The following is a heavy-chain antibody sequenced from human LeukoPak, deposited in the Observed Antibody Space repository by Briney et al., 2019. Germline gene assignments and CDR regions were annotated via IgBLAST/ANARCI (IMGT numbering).Heavy chain of an antibody. CDR1: GFTFSSYA. Sequence: GGSLRLSCAASGFTFSSYAMSWVRQAPGKGLEWVSVIYSGGSTYYADSVKGRFTISRDNSKNTLYLQMNSLRAEDTAVYYCAREYKTGPAAAGTRNYFDYWGQGTLVTVSS. D-gene: IGHD6-13*01. CDR3: AREYKTGPAAAGTRNYFDY. V-gene: IGHV3-66*01. CDR2: IYSGGST. J-gene: IGHJ4*02.